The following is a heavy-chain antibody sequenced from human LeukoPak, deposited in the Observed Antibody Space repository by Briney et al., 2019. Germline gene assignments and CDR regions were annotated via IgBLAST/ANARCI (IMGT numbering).Heavy chain of an antibody. CDR1: GYTFPTYW. D-gene: IGHD4-11*01. J-gene: IGHJ5*02. V-gene: IGHV5-51*01. CDR2: IYPGDSDT. Sequence: GESLKISCKGSGYTFPTYWIGWVRQMPGKGLEWMGIIYPGDSDTRYSPSFQGQVTISADKSSNTAYLQWSSLKASDTAMYYCARGSDYSNYAADVVGFDPWGQGTLVTVSS. CDR3: ARGSDYSNYAADVVGFDP.